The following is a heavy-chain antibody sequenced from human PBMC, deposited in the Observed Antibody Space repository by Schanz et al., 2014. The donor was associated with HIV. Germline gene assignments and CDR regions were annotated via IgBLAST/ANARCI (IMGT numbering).Heavy chain of an antibody. D-gene: IGHD3-9*01. J-gene: IGHJ4*02. CDR1: GFTLSGFW. CDR2: VKQDGSDK. V-gene: IGHV3-7*03. Sequence: EVQLVESGGGLVQPGGSLRLSCAASGFTLSGFWMSWVRQAPGKGLEWVTNVKQDGSDKYYVESVKGRFTISRDNAKNLLYLQMNSLGAEDSSVYYCARDAARYFYWSYYFDFWGQGTLVTVSS. CDR3: ARDAARYFYWSYYFDF.